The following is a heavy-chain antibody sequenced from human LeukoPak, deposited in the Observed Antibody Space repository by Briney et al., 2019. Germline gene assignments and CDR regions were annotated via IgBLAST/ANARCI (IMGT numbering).Heavy chain of an antibody. CDR3: ARYYDSSGYADAFDI. V-gene: IGHV4-59*01. CDR1: GGSISSYY. CDR2: IYYSGST. D-gene: IGHD3-22*01. Sequence: SETLSLTCTVSGGSISSYYWSWIRQPPGKGLEWIGYIYYSGSTNYNPSLKSRVTISVDTSKNQFSLKLSSVTAADTAVYYCARYYDSSGYADAFDIWGQGTMVTVSS. J-gene: IGHJ3*02.